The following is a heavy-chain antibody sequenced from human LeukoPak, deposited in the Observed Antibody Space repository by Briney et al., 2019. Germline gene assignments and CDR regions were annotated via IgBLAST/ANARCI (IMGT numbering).Heavy chain of an antibody. CDR1: GGSISSSSYY. CDR3: ARSRDDYGDYAEAFDI. J-gene: IGHJ3*02. CDR2: IYYSGST. V-gene: IGHV4-39*01. D-gene: IGHD4-17*01. Sequence: SETLSLTCTVSGGSISSSSYYWGWIRQPPGKGLEWIGSIYYSGSTYYNPSLKSRVTISVDTSKNQFSLTLSSVTAANTAVYYCARSRDDYGDYAEAFDIWGQGTMVTVSS.